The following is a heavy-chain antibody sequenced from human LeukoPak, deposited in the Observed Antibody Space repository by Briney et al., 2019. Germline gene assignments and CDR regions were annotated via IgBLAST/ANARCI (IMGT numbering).Heavy chain of an antibody. J-gene: IGHJ4*02. CDR1: GLSVSSNF. D-gene: IGHD3-10*01. CDR2: ISSSSSYI. CDR3: ARGSLRGPHRFDY. Sequence: PGGSLRLSCAATGLSVSSNFMSWVRQAPGKGLEWVSSISSSSSYIYYADSVKGRFTISRDNAKNSLYLQMNSLRAEDTAVYYCARGSLRGPHRFDYWGQGTLVTVSS. V-gene: IGHV3-21*04.